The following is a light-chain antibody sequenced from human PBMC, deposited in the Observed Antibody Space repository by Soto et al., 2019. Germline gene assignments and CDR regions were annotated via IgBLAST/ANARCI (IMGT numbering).Light chain of an antibody. V-gene: IGLV1-51*01. CDR1: SSNIGNNY. J-gene: IGLJ2*01. Sequence: QSVLTQPPSVSAAPGQKVTISCSGSSSNIGNNYVSWYQQLPGRALKLLIYDNNKRPSGIPDRFSGSKSGTSATLGITGLQTGDEADYYCGTWDSSLSAVVFGGGTKLTVL. CDR3: GTWDSSLSAVV. CDR2: DNN.